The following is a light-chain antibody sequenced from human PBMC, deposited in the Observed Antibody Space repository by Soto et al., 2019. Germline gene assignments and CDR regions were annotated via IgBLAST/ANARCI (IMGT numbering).Light chain of an antibody. CDR2: DAS. V-gene: IGKV1-5*01. Sequence: DIQMTQSPSTLSASIGDRVTITCRASQNIRSRLAWFQQKPGKAPKLLIYDASSLESGVPSRFSGGGSGTEFTLTISSLQPDDFATYYCQQFNSYWTFGQGTKVDIK. J-gene: IGKJ1*01. CDR3: QQFNSYWT. CDR1: QNIRSR.